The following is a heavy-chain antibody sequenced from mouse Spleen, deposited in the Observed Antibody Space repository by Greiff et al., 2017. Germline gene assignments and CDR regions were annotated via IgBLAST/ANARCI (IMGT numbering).Heavy chain of an antibody. CDR3: ARGVRPYYYAMDY. CDR2: ISSGSSTI. V-gene: IGHV5-17*01. CDR1: GFTFSDYG. J-gene: IGHJ4*01. D-gene: IGHD2-14*01. Sequence: EVNVVESGGGLVKPGGSLKLSCAASGFTFSDYGMHWVRQAPEKGLEWVAYISSGSSTIYYADTVKGRFTISRDNAKNTLFLQMTSLRSEGTAMYYCARGVRPYYYAMDYWGQGTSVTVSS.